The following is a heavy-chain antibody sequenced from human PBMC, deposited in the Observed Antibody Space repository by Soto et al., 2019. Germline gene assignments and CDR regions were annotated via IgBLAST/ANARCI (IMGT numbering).Heavy chain of an antibody. J-gene: IGHJ5*02. V-gene: IGHV1-3*01. Sequence: ASVKVSCKASGYTFTSYAMHWVRQAPGQRLEWMGWINAGNGNTKYSQKFQGRVTITRDTSASTAYMELSSLRSEDTAVYYCARGRPSPPSMRWFDPWGQGTLVTVSS. D-gene: IGHD6-6*01. CDR2: INAGNGNT. CDR3: ARGRPSPPSMRWFDP. CDR1: GYTFTSYA.